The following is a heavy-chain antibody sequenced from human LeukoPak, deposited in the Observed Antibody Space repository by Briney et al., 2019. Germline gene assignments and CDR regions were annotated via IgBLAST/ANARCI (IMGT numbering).Heavy chain of an antibody. CDR3: ARAKKRSGRSRNFYLDV. CDR2: IYTSGTTT. Sequence: PSETLSLTCTVSDDPINSGVYYWNWIRQPAGKGLEWIGHIYTSGTTTNSNPSLKSRVAISLDTSKNHFSLKLSSVTAADTPVYYCARAKKRSGRSRNFYLDVWGKGTTVTVSS. D-gene: IGHD1-26*01. V-gene: IGHV4-61*09. CDR1: DDPINSGVYY. J-gene: IGHJ6*03.